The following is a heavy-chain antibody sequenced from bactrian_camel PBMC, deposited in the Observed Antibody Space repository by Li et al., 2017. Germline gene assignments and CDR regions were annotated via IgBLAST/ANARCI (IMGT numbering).Heavy chain of an antibody. CDR2: ISRTGET. J-gene: IGHJ4*01. D-gene: IGHD2*01. V-gene: IGHV3S55*01. Sequence: MAWFRQAPEKEREGVAFISRTGETFYADSVKGRFPISRDFGKSTLYLQMSALKVDDTAMYYCAAGCPYTVSDFRRISNYDSVGQGTQVTVS.